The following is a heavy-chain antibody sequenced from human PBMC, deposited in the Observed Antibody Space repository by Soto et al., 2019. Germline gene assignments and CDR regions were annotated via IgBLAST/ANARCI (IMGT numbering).Heavy chain of an antibody. J-gene: IGHJ4*02. V-gene: IGHV3-30-3*01. CDR1: GFTFSSYA. CDR2: ISYDGSNK. Sequence: GSLRLSCAASGFTFSSYAMHWVRQAPGKGLEWVAVISYDGSNKYYADSVKGRFTISRDNSKNTLYLQMNSLRAEDTAVYYCASTYFDWSAPLYWGQGTLVTVSS. D-gene: IGHD3-9*01. CDR3: ASTYFDWSAPLY.